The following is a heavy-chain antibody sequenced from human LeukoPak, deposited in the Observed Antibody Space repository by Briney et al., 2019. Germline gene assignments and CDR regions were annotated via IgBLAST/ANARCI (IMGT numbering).Heavy chain of an antibody. D-gene: IGHD4-11*01. V-gene: IGHV4-34*01. CDR3: ARHLHSPDYRQGGLSH. CDR2: INHSGST. Sequence: SETLSLTCAVYGGSFSGYYWSWIRQPPGKGLEWIGEINHSGSTNYNPSLKSRVTISVDTSKNQFSLKLSSVTAADTAVYYCARHLHSPDYRQGGLSHWGQGTLVTVSS. CDR1: GGSFSGYY. J-gene: IGHJ4*02.